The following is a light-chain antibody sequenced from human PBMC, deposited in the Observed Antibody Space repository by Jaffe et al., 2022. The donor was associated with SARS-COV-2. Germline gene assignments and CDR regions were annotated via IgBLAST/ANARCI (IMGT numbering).Light chain of an antibody. CDR3: QQTYNMPYT. Sequence: DIQMTQSPSSLSASVGDRVTITCRASQGINNYLNWYQQKPGKAPKLLIYGASSLQSGVPSRFSGTGSGTDFSLTVSGLQPEDFAVYYCQQTYNMPYTFGQGTKLEIK. J-gene: IGKJ2*01. CDR1: QGINNY. CDR2: GAS. V-gene: IGKV1-39*01.